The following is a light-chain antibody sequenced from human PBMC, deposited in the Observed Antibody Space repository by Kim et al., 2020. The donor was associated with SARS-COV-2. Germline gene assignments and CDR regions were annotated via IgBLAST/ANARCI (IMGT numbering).Light chain of an antibody. CDR2: GVF. Sequence: ASVGDTVTITCRASQGINNYLAWYQQKPEKAPKSLIYGVFSLQSGVPSKFSGSGSGTDFTLTISSLQPEDSATYFCQQYDSYPITFGQGTQLEIK. J-gene: IGKJ5*01. CDR1: QGINNY. V-gene: IGKV1-16*02. CDR3: QQYDSYPIT.